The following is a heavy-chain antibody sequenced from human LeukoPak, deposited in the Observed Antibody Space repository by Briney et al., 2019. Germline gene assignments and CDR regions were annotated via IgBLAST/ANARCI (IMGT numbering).Heavy chain of an antibody. D-gene: IGHD5-12*01. Sequence: SETLSLTCTVSGGSISSYYWSWIRQPPGKGLEWIGYFFQSGSAKYNPSLKSRVTLSADTSKNQVSLKLNSVTAADTAVYFCARAGGYSGYGSFDYWGQGILVPVSS. J-gene: IGHJ4*02. CDR1: GGSISSYY. V-gene: IGHV4-59*08. CDR2: FFQSGSA. CDR3: ARAGGYSGYGSFDY.